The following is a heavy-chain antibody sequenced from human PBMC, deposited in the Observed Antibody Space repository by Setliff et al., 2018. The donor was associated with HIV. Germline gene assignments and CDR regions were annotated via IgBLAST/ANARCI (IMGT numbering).Heavy chain of an antibody. CDR3: VNPSGAMGDFDS. D-gene: IGHD3-16*01. CDR1: GGSISSYY. Sequence: SETLSLTCTVSGGSISSYYWSWIRQPPGKGLEWIGNIYSSGSTNYNPSLKSRVTISVDTSKNQFSLKLTSVTAADTAVYYCVNPSGAMGDFDSWGQGTLVTVSS. CDR2: IYSSGST. V-gene: IGHV4-4*09. J-gene: IGHJ4*02.